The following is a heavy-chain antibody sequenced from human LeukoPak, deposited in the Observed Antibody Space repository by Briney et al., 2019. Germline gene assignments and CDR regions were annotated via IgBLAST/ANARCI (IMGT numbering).Heavy chain of an antibody. D-gene: IGHD6-19*01. Sequence: GASVKVSCKASGYTFTSYDIHWVRQAPGQGLEWMGWINPNSGGTSYAQKFQGRVTMTRDTSITTAYMELSSLRSDDTAIFYCVRDPSSGWGFDPWGQGTLVTVSS. J-gene: IGHJ5*02. V-gene: IGHV1-2*02. CDR3: VRDPSSGWGFDP. CDR1: GYTFTSYD. CDR2: INPNSGGT.